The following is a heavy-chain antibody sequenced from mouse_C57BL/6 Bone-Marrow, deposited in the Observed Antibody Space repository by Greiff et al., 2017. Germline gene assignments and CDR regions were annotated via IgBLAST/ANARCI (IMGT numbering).Heavy chain of an antibody. D-gene: IGHD1-2*01. Sequence: QVQLQQPGAELVMPGASVKLSCKASGYTFTSYWMHWVKQRPGQGLEWIGEIDPSDSYTNYNQKFKGKSTLTVDKSSSTAYMQLSSLTSEDSAVYYCARESIHYYGSDYWGQGTTLTVSS. CDR1: GYTFTSYW. V-gene: IGHV1-69*01. J-gene: IGHJ2*01. CDR3: ARESIHYYGSDY. CDR2: IDPSDSYT.